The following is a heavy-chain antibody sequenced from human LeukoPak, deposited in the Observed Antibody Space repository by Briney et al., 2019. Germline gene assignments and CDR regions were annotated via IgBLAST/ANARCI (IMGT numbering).Heavy chain of an antibody. Sequence: GGSLRLSCAASGFSFSSYAMSWVRQAPGKGLEWVSAISGNCGTTNYADSVKGRFTISRDNSKDTLYLQMDSLRAEDTAVYYCAKVGSSMSFYYYYGMDVWGQGTTVTVSS. V-gene: IGHV3-23*01. CDR2: ISGNCGTT. J-gene: IGHJ6*02. D-gene: IGHD6-13*01. CDR1: GFSFSSYA. CDR3: AKVGSSMSFYYYYGMDV.